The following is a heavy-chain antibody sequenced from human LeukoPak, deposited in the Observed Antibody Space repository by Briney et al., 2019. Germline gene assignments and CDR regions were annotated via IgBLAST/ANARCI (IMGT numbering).Heavy chain of an antibody. CDR2: ISGSGGST. V-gene: IGHV3-23*01. CDR1: GFTFSSYA. CDR3: AKGIMHSGWYLDY. Sequence: GGSLRLSCAASGFTFSSYAMSWVRQAPGKGLEWVSAISGSGGSTYYADSVKGRFTISRDNSKNTLYLQMDSLRAEDTAVYYCAKGIMHSGWYLDYWGQGTLVTVSS. J-gene: IGHJ4*02. D-gene: IGHD6-19*01.